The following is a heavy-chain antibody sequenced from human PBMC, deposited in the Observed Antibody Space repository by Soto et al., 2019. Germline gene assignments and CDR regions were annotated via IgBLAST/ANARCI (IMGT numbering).Heavy chain of an antibody. D-gene: IGHD3-22*01. J-gene: IGHJ6*02. CDR3: ARGRLLDYYYYYGMDV. Sequence: SETLSLTCTVSGGSISSYYWSWIRQPPGKGLEWIGYIYYSGSTNYSPSLKSRVTISVDTSKNQFSLKLSSVTAADTAVYYCARGRLLDYYYYYGMDVWGQGTTVTVSS. V-gene: IGHV4-59*01. CDR2: IYYSGST. CDR1: GGSISSYY.